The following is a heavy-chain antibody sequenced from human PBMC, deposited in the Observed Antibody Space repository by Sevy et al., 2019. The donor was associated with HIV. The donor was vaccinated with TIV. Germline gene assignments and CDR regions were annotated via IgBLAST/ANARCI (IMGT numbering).Heavy chain of an antibody. J-gene: IGHJ6*03. CDR2: ISGSGTRT. CDR3: AKVGGGHYDPDEIGYYFYYYNMDV. CDR1: GFSFDSYG. V-gene: IGHV3-23*01. D-gene: IGHD3-22*01. Sequence: GGSLRLSCAVSGFSFDSYGMTWVRQAPGKGLEWVSGISGSGTRTYYADSVKGRFIISRDNSKNTLYLQMNSLRSEDTALYYCAKVGGGHYDPDEIGYYFYYYNMDVWGKGTTVTVSS.